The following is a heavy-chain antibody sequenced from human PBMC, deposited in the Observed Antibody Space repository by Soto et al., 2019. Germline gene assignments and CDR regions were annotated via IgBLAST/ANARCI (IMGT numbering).Heavy chain of an antibody. J-gene: IGHJ3*02. D-gene: IGHD2-15*01. CDR1: VGTFSSYG. CDR2: IIPIFGTA. Sequence: SVTVSCKSSVGTFSSYGSSWVRPAPGQGLEWMGGIIPIFGTANYAQKFQGRVTITADESTSTAYMELSSLRSEDTAVYYCARVYCSGGSCYHAFDIWGQGTMVNVSS. CDR3: ARVYCSGGSCYHAFDI. V-gene: IGHV1-69*01.